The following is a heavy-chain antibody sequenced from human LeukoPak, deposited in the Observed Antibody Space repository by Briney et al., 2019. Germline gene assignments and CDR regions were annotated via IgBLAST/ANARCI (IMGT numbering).Heavy chain of an antibody. CDR3: ARDFFNYGGLSGAFDF. CDR2: ISSSGSTI. CDR1: GFTFSSYT. V-gene: IGHV3-48*04. D-gene: IGHD3-16*01. J-gene: IGHJ4*02. Sequence: GGSLRLSCAGSGFTFSSYTMNWVRQAPGKGLESVSYISSSGSTIFYADSVKGRFTISRDNAKSSLYLQMNSLRAEDSAVYYCARDFFNYGGLSGAFDFWGQGTLVTVSS.